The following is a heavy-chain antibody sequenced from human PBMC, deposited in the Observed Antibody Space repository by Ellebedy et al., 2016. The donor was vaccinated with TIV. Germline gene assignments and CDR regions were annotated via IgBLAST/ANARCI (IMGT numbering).Heavy chain of an antibody. CDR2: IYYSGST. Sequence: MPSETLSLTCTVSGGSISSYYWSWIRQPPGKGLEWIGYIYYSGSTNYNPSLKSRVTISVDTSKNQFSLKLSSVTAADTAVYYCARQVSGYGFDPWGQGTLVTVSS. D-gene: IGHD3-22*01. V-gene: IGHV4-59*08. CDR1: GGSISSYY. CDR3: ARQVSGYGFDP. J-gene: IGHJ5*02.